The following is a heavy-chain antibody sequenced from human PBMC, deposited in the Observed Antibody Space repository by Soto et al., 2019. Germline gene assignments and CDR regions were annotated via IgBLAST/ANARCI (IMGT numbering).Heavy chain of an antibody. J-gene: IGHJ4*02. V-gene: IGHV3-33*01. D-gene: IGHD6-19*01. CDR3: ARDLGSGWLDY. CDR2: IWYDGSNK. Sequence: QVQLVESGGGVVQPGRSLRLSCAASGFTFSSYGMHWVRQAPGKGLDWVAVIWYDGSNKYYADSVKGRFTISRDNSKNTLYLQMNSLRAEDTAVYYCARDLGSGWLDYWGQGTLVTVSS. CDR1: GFTFSSYG.